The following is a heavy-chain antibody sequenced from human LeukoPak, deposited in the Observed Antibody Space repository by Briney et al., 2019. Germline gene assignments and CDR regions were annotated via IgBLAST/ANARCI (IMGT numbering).Heavy chain of an antibody. V-gene: IGHV3-30-3*01. J-gene: IGHJ4*02. CDR1: GFTFNNFG. CDR2: ISYDGDTK. Sequence: GRSPRLSCAASGFTFNNFGFPWVRQAPGKGLEWVSFISYDGDTKSYADSVKGRFTISRDNSKNTLYLQMNSLRDEDTGFYYCARDRIVGASFDYWGQGTLVTVSS. CDR3: ARDRIVGASFDY. D-gene: IGHD1-26*01.